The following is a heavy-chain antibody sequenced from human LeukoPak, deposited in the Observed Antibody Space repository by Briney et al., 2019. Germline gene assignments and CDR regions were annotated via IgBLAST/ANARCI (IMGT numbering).Heavy chain of an antibody. CDR3: AREGGSGSYYTYFDY. V-gene: IGHV1-18*01. Sequence: ASVKVSCKASGYTFTIYGISWVRQAPGQGLEWMGWISAYNGNTNYAQKLQGRVTMTTDTSTSTAYMELRSLRSDDTAVYYCAREGGSGSYYTYFDYWGQGTLVTVSS. CDR2: ISAYNGNT. CDR1: GYTFTIYG. D-gene: IGHD3-10*01. J-gene: IGHJ4*02.